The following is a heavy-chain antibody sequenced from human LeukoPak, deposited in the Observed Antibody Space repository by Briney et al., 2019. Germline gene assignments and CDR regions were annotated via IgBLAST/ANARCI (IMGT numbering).Heavy chain of an antibody. J-gene: IGHJ3*02. V-gene: IGHV1-18*01. CDR3: ARGGRWELPRPYAFDI. CDR2: ISTYNGHT. D-gene: IGHD1-26*01. CDR1: GYTFTSYG. Sequence: ASVKVSCKASGYTFTSYGISWVRQAPGQGLEWMGWISTYNGHTNYAQKLQGRVTMTTDTSTSTAYMELRNLRSDDTAVYYCARGGRWELPRPYAFDIWGQGIMVTVSS.